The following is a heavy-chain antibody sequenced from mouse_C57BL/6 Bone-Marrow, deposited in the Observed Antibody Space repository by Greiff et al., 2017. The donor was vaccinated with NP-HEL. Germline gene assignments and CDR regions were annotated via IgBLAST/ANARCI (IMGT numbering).Heavy chain of an antibody. J-gene: IGHJ4*01. D-gene: IGHD3-3*01. CDR2: ISSGSSTI. V-gene: IGHV5-17*01. CDR1: GFTFSDYG. CDR3: ARRRLGYAMDY. Sequence: EVQVVEPGGGLVKPGGSLKLSCAASGFTFSDYGMHWVRQAPEQGLEWVAYISSGSSTIYYADTVKGRFTIPRDNAKNTLFLQMTSLRSEDTAMYYCARRRLGYAMDYWGQGTSVTVSS.